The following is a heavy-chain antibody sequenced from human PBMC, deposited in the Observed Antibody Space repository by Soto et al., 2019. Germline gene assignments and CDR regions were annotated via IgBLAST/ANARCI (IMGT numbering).Heavy chain of an antibody. D-gene: IGHD1-26*01. CDR2: LSTSGSIK. CDR1: GFTFSDYY. CDR3: ARGVGAPFDY. J-gene: IGHJ4*02. Sequence: QVQLVESGGGLVKPGGSLRLSCAASGFTFSDYYVSWIRQAPGKGLEWVSCLSTSGSIKTYADSVKGRFTISRDHAKYSVYLQRNSLGLEDTAVYYCARGVGAPFDYGGQGTLVTVSS. V-gene: IGHV3-11*01.